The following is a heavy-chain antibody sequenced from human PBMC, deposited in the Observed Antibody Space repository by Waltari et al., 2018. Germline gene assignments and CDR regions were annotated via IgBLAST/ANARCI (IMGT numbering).Heavy chain of an antibody. Sequence: QVQLVQSGAEVRKPGASVKVSCKASGYTFSNYGIAWVRPAPGQGLEWMGWIRGYDGDTRYAQNLQDRITMTTDTPTSTAYMELRSLRSDDTAIYYCTRERDFGVIIVFGYWGQGTPVTVSS. CDR1: GYTFSNYG. CDR2: IRGYDGDT. J-gene: IGHJ4*02. V-gene: IGHV1-18*01. D-gene: IGHD3-3*01. CDR3: TRERDFGVIIVFGY.